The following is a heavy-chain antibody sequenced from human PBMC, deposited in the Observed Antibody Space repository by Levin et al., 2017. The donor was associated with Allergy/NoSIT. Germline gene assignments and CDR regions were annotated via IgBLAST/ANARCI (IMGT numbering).Heavy chain of an antibody. D-gene: IGHD5-12*01. CDR3: ARALIVATLSYYFDY. CDR1: GSTFTGYY. Sequence: GGSLRLSCKASGSTFTGYYMHWVRQAPGQGLEWMGWINPNSGGTNYAQKFQGRVTMTRDTSISTAYMELSRLRSDDTAVYYCARALIVATLSYYFDYWGQGTLVTVSS. J-gene: IGHJ4*02. V-gene: IGHV1-2*02. CDR2: INPNSGGT.